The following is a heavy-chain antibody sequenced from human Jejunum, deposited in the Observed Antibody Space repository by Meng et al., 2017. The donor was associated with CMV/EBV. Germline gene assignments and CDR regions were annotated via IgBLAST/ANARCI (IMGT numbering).Heavy chain of an antibody. CDR2: IHDTGST. D-gene: IGHD3-3*01. V-gene: IGHV4-30-4*08. Sequence: VLRQESGQGLAKPAQTMSLTCSVSGGSIGSGDYYWSWIRQPPGKGLEWIGYIHDTGSTSHNPSLKSRVDISLGTSKNQFSLSLNSVTAEDTAVYFCARGSIFVSFDSWGQGTLVTVSS. CDR1: GGSIGSGDYY. J-gene: IGHJ4*02. CDR3: ARGSIFVSFDS.